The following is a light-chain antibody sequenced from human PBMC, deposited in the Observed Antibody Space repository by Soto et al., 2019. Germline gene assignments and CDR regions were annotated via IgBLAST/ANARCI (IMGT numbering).Light chain of an antibody. J-gene: IGLJ2*01. CDR2: EGS. V-gene: IGLV2-23*01. CDR3: CSYAGSPTYVV. Sequence: QSALTQPASVSGSPGQSITISCTGTSSDVGSHNLVSWYQHHPGKAPKLMIYEGSKRPSGVSNRFSGPKSGNTASLTISGLQAEDEADYYCCSYAGSPTYVVFGGGTKLTVL. CDR1: SSDVGSHNL.